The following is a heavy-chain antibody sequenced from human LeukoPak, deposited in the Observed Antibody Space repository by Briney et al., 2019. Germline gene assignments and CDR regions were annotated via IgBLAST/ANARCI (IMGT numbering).Heavy chain of an antibody. CDR3: AGSQAPITMIVVVISTLRKELDAFDI. CDR2: IYYSGST. D-gene: IGHD3-22*01. V-gene: IGHV4-39*07. Sequence: SETLSLTCTVSGGSISGSSYYWGWIRQPPGKGLEWIGSIYYSGSTYYNPSLKSRVTISVDTSKNQFSLKLSSVTAADTAVYYCAGSQAPITMIVVVISTLRKELDAFDIWGQGTMVTVSS. CDR1: GGSISGSSYY. J-gene: IGHJ3*02.